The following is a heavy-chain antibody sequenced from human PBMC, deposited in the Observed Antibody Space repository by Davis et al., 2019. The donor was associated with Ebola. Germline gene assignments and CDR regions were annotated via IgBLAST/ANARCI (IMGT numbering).Heavy chain of an antibody. Sequence: ASVKVSCKASGYTFTSYGISWVRQAPGQGLEWMGWISAYNGNTNYAQKLQGRVTMTTDTSTSTAYMELRSLRSDDTAVYYCARARIAVAGTGFAFDIWGQGTMVTVSS. V-gene: IGHV1-18*01. CDR1: GYTFTSYG. CDR3: ARARIAVAGTGFAFDI. J-gene: IGHJ3*02. CDR2: ISAYNGNT. D-gene: IGHD6-19*01.